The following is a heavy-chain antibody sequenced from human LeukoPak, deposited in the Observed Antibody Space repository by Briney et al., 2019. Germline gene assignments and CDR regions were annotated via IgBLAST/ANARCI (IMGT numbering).Heavy chain of an antibody. CDR3: ARESRSGYDWDY. Sequence: SVKVSCKASGGTFSSYAISWVRQAPGQGLEWMGRIIPIFGIANYAQKFQGRVTITADKSTSTAYMELSSLRSEDTAVYYRARESRSGYDWDYWGQGTLVTVSS. CDR2: IIPIFGIA. J-gene: IGHJ4*02. D-gene: IGHD5-12*01. CDR1: GGTFSSYA. V-gene: IGHV1-69*04.